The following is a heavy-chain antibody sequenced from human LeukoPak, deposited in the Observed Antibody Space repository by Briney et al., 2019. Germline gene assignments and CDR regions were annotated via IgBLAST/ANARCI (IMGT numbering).Heavy chain of an antibody. CDR1: GGSISSSSYY. J-gene: IGHJ4*02. CDR3: ARAGWGSGSYYSFDY. D-gene: IGHD3-10*01. Sequence: SETLSLTCTVSGGSISSSSYYWGWIRQPPGKGLEWIGYIYYSGSTYYNPSLKSRVTISVDTSKNQFSLKLSSVTAADTAVYYCARAGWGSGSYYSFDYWGQGTLVTVSS. V-gene: IGHV4-30-4*08. CDR2: IYYSGST.